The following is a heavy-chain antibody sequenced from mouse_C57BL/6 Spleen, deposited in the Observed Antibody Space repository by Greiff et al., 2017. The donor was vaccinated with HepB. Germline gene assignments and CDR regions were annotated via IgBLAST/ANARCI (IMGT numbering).Heavy chain of an antibody. D-gene: IGHD4-1*01. CDR2: YPRSGNTY. J-gene: IGHJ1*03. CDR3: RQNWDVRYFDV. V-gene: IGHV1-83*01. Sequence: VQLKESGPELVKPGASVKISCKASGYSFTGYYMNWVKQRPEKSLEWIGEIYPRSGNTYYNEKFKGKATLTADKSSSTAYMELRSLTSEDSAVYFCARQNWDVRYFDVWGTGTTVTVSS. CDR1: YSFTGYYM.